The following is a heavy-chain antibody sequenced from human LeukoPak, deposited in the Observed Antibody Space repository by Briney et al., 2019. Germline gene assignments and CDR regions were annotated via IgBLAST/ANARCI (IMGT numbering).Heavy chain of an antibody. CDR1: GGSFSGSY. Sequence: SETLCLTCAVHGGSFSGSYWSWIRQPPGKGLGWMGEFNHSRSTKYTPSLTSRVTISVATSKNQFFLRLSSVAAADTAVYYCARDRVGANRYYFDYWGQGTLVTVSS. CDR3: ARDRVGANRYYFDY. D-gene: IGHD1-14*01. V-gene: IGHV4-34*01. J-gene: IGHJ4*02. CDR2: FNHSRST.